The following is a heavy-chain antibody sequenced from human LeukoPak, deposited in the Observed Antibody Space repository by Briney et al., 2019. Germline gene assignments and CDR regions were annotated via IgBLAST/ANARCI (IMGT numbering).Heavy chain of an antibody. CDR2: ISYDGSNK. V-gene: IGHV3-30-3*01. J-gene: IGHJ6*02. CDR1: GFTFSSYA. D-gene: IGHD2-15*01. CDR3: ARGEVQYCSGGSCYSLGFYYYYYGMDV. Sequence: PGGSLRLSCAASGFTFSSYAMHWVRQAPGKGLEWVAVISYDGSNKYYADSVKGRFTISRDNSKNMLYLQMNSLRAEDTAVYYCARGEVQYCSGGSCYSLGFYYYYYGMDVWGQGTTVTVSS.